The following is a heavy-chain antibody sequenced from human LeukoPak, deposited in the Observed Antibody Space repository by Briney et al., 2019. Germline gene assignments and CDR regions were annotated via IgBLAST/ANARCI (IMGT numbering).Heavy chain of an antibody. Sequence: SETLSLTCAVYGGSFSGYYWSWIRQPPGKGLEWIGEINHSGSTNYNPSLKSRVTISVDTSKNQFSLKLSSVTAADTAVYYCARGDYGDWDFDYWGQGTLVTVSS. CDR2: INHSGST. CDR3: ARGDYGDWDFDY. J-gene: IGHJ4*02. V-gene: IGHV4-34*01. D-gene: IGHD4-17*01. CDR1: GGSFSGYY.